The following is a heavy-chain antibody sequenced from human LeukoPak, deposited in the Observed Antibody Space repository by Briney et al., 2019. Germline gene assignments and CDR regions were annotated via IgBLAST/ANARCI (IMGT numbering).Heavy chain of an antibody. CDR3: ARSSSGYYYIDY. J-gene: IGHJ4*02. CDR1: GGSISSGGYY. D-gene: IGHD3-22*01. V-gene: IGHV4-31*03. Sequence: PSETLSLTCTVSGGSISSGGYYWRWIRQHPGKGLEWIGYIYYSGSIYYNPSLKSRVAISVDTAKSQFSLKLSSVTAADTAVYYCARSSSGYYYIDYWGQGTLVTVSS. CDR2: IYYSGSI.